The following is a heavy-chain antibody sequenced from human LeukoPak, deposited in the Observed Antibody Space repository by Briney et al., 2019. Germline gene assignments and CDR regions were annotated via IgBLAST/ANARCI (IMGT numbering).Heavy chain of an antibody. J-gene: IGHJ4*02. CDR3: ARDGYKPGY. Sequence: GGSLRLSCAASGFTFDDYGMNWVRQAPGKGLVWVSRIKSDGSSTSYADSVKGRFTISRDNAKNTLYLQMNSLRAEDTAVYYCARDGYKPGYWGQGTLVTVSS. D-gene: IGHD5-24*01. CDR1: GFTFDDYG. V-gene: IGHV3-74*01. CDR2: IKSDGSST.